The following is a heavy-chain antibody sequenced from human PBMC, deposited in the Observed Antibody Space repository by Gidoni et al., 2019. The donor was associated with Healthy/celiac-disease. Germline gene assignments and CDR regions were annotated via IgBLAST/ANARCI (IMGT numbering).Heavy chain of an antibody. V-gene: IGHV3-21*01. CDR2: ISSSSSYI. J-gene: IGHJ6*02. Sequence: EVQLVESGGGLVKPGGSLRLSCAASGFTFSSYSMNWVRQAPGKGLEWVSSISSSSSYIYYADSVKGRFTISRDNAKNSLYLQMNSLRAEDTAVYYCARDHTAMVTYYGMDVWGQGTTVTVSS. CDR1: GFTFSSYS. D-gene: IGHD5-18*01. CDR3: ARDHTAMVTYYGMDV.